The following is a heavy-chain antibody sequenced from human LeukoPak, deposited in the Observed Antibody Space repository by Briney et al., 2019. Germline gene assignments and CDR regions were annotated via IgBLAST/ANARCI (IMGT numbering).Heavy chain of an antibody. CDR2: IYYSGST. V-gene: IGHV4-39*07. J-gene: IGHJ6*03. CDR1: GDSISSSSSY. CDR3: ARVGDGYNYFPYYYMDF. Sequence: SETLSLTCTVSGDSISSSSSYWGWIRQPPGEGLEWIGSIYYSGSTYYNTSLNSRVIMSVDTTNNQFSLRLSSVTAADTAIYYCARVGDGYNYFPYYYMDFWGKGTTVIVSS. D-gene: IGHD5-24*01.